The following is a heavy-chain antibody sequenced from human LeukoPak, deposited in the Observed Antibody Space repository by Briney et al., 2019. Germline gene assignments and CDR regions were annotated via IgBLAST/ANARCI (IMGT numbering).Heavy chain of an antibody. CDR1: GFAFSSYA. CDR3: ASPGYDILTPLDY. CDR2: ISGSGGST. V-gene: IGHV3-23*01. D-gene: IGHD3-9*01. J-gene: IGHJ4*02. Sequence: GGSLRLSCAASGFAFSSYAMSWVRQAPGKGLEWVSAISGSGGSTYYADSVKGRFTISRDNSKNTLYLQMNSLRAEDTAVYYCASPGYDILTPLDYWGQGTLVTVSS.